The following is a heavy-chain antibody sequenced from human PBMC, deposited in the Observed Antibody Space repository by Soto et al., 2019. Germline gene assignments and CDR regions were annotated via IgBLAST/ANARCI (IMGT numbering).Heavy chain of an antibody. J-gene: IGHJ6*02. CDR1: GFTFSSYG. D-gene: IGHD6-13*01. V-gene: IGHV3-33*06. CDR3: AEVVARRRGSSSWYLGGMDV. Sequence: QVQLVESGGGVVQPGRSLRLSCAASGFTFSSYGMHWVRQAPGKGLEWVAVIWYDGSNKYYADSVKGRFTISRDNSKNALYREMNSLRAEDTGVYYCAEVVARRRGSSSWYLGGMDVWGQGTMVTVSS. CDR2: IWYDGSNK.